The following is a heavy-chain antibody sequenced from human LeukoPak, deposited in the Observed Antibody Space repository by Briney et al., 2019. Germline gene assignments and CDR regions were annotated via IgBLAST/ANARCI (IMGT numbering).Heavy chain of an antibody. Sequence: GGSLRLSCAASGFTFSSYAMHWVRQAPGKGLEWVAVISYDGSNKYYADSVKGRFTISRDNSKNTLYLQMNSLRAEDTAVYYCARDLNVVDCWRGYWAEYYYYYGMDGWGQGTTVTVYS. CDR1: GFTFSSYA. V-gene: IGHV3-30-3*01. CDR2: ISYDGSNK. CDR3: ARDLNVVDCWRGYWAEYYYYYGMDG. D-gene: IGHD3-3*01. J-gene: IGHJ6*02.